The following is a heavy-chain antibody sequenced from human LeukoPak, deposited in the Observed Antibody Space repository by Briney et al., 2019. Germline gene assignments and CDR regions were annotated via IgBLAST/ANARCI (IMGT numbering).Heavy chain of an antibody. D-gene: IGHD6-19*01. CDR1: GGSISSYY. CDR2: IYYSGST. CDR3: ARATSYRRWLGH. V-gene: IGHV4-59*01. Sequence: SGTLSLTCTVSGGSISSYYWNWIRQPPGKGLEWIGYIYYSGSTNYNPSLKSRVTISVDTSKNQFSLKLSSVTAADTAVYYCARATSYRRWLGHWGQGTLVTVSS. J-gene: IGHJ4*02.